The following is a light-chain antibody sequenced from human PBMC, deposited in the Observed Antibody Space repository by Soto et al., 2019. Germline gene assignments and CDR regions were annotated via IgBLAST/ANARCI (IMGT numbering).Light chain of an antibody. Sequence: EIVLTQSPGTLSLSPGDRATLSCRASQSVSSSDLAWYQQKPGQAPRLLIYGASTRATGIPDRFSGSGYGTDFTVTVSRLEAEDFAVYYCQQYGGSPLYTFGQGTKLEIK. V-gene: IGKV3-20*01. J-gene: IGKJ2*01. CDR2: GAS. CDR1: QSVSSSD. CDR3: QQYGGSPLYT.